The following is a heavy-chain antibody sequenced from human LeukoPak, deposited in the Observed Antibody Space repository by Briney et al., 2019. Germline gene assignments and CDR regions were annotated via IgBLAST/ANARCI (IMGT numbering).Heavy chain of an antibody. Sequence: GGSLRLSCAASGFTFSSYGMSWFRQAPGKGLEWVSSISNSSSYIYYADSVKGRFTISRDNAKNSLYLQMNSLRAEDTAVYYCARVGAVGDWGQGTLVTVSS. J-gene: IGHJ4*02. CDR2: ISNSSSYI. CDR3: ARVGAVGD. CDR1: GFTFSSYG. V-gene: IGHV3-21*01. D-gene: IGHD6-19*01.